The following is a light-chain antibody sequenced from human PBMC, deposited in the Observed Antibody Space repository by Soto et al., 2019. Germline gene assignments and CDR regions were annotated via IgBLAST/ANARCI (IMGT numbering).Light chain of an antibody. CDR3: SSYTISNTDV. CDR1: DSDVGAYNF. Sequence: QSALTQPPSASGSPGQSVTISCTGTDSDVGAYNFVSWYQQQPGRAPRRIIYDVTQRPSGVPDRFSGSKSGNTASLTVSGLQAEDEADYYCSSYTISNTDVLGPGTKLTVL. J-gene: IGLJ1*01. CDR2: DVT. V-gene: IGLV2-8*01.